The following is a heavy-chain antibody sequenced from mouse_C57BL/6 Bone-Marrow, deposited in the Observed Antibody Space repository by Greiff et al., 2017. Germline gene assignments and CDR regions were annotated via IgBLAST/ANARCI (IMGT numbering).Heavy chain of an antibody. Sequence: DVKLVESGGGLVKPGGSLKLSCAASGFTFSSYAMSWVRQTPEKRLEWVATISDGGSYTYYPDNVKGRFTISRDNAKNNLYLQLSHLKSEDTAMYYCARGDDYDDGPYYGMDYWGQGTSVTVSS. D-gene: IGHD2-4*01. J-gene: IGHJ4*01. CDR2: ISDGGSYT. V-gene: IGHV5-4*03. CDR3: ARGDDYDDGPYYGMDY. CDR1: GFTFSSYA.